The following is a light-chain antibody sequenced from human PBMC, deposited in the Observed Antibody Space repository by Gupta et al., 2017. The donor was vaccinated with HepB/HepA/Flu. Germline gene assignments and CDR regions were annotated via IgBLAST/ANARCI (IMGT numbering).Light chain of an antibody. CDR3: QQRSNWPWT. CDR2: DAS. Sequence: EIVLIQSPATLSLSPGERATLSCRASQSVSSYLAWYQQKPGQAPRLLIYDASNRATGIPARFSGSGSGTDFTLTISSLEPEDFAVYYCQQRSNWPWTFGPGTKVDIK. V-gene: IGKV3-11*01. CDR1: QSVSSY. J-gene: IGKJ3*01.